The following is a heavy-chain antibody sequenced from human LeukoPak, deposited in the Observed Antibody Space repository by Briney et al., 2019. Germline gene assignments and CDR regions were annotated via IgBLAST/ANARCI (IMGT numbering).Heavy chain of an antibody. Sequence: GASVKVSSKASGYTFTSYGISWVRQAPGQGLEWMGWISAYNGNTNYAQKLQGRVTMTTDTSTSTAYMELRSLRSDDTAVYYCARGSNIPDYYYGMDVWGQGTTVTVSS. J-gene: IGHJ6*02. V-gene: IGHV1-18*01. D-gene: IGHD2/OR15-2a*01. CDR3: ARGSNIPDYYYGMDV. CDR2: ISAYNGNT. CDR1: GYTFTSYG.